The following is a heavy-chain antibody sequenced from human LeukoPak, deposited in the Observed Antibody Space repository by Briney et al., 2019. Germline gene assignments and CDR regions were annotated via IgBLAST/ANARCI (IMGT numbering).Heavy chain of an antibody. CDR2: IYYSGST. CDR1: GGSISSYY. V-gene: IGHV4-59*08. Sequence: SETLSLTCTVSGGSISSYYWSWIRQPPGKGLEWIGYIYYSGSTNYNPSLKSRVTISVDTSKNQFSLKLSSVTAADTAVYYCARQYLGYCSGGSCYYFDYWGQGTLVTVSS. J-gene: IGHJ4*02. CDR3: ARQYLGYCSGGSCYYFDY. D-gene: IGHD2-15*01.